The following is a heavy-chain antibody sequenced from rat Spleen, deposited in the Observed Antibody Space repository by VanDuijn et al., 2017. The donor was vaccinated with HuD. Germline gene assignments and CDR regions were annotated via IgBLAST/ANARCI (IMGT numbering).Heavy chain of an antibody. D-gene: IGHD5-1*01. CDR2: ISYDGSST. V-gene: IGHV5-7*01. CDR3: VTETNWERFAY. J-gene: IGHJ3*01. Sequence: EVQLVESGGGLVQPGRSLKLSCAASGFTFSDYNMAWVRQAPKKGLAWVATISYDGSSTYYRDSVKGRFTISRDNAESTQYLQMDSLRFEDMATYYCVTETNWERFAYWGQGTLVTVSS. CDR1: GFTFSDYN.